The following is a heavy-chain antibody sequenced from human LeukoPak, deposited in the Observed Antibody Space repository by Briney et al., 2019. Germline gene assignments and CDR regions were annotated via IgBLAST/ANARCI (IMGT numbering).Heavy chain of an antibody. V-gene: IGHV3-64*01. J-gene: IGHJ4*02. CDR1: GFTFSSYA. CDR2: ISSNGGST. D-gene: IGHD3-16*01. CDR3: ARDQGGVGY. Sequence: GGSLRLSCAASGFTFSSYAMHWVRQAPGKGLEYVSVISSNGGSTYYANSVKGRFTISRDNAKNSLYLQMNSLRAEDTAVYYCARDQGGVGYWGQGTLVTVSS.